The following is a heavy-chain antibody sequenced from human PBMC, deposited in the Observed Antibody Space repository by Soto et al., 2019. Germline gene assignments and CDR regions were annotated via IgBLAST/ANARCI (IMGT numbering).Heavy chain of an antibody. V-gene: IGHV4-34*01. J-gene: IGHJ3*02. CDR3: ARVRRRDGYNWAVGAFDI. CDR2: INHSGST. D-gene: IGHD5-12*01. Sequence: SETLSLTCAVYGGSFSGYYWSWIRQPPGKGLEWIGEINHSGSTNYNPSLKSRVTISVDTSKNQFSLKLSSVTAADTAVYYCARVRRRDGYNWAVGAFDIWGQGTMVTVSS. CDR1: GGSFSGYY.